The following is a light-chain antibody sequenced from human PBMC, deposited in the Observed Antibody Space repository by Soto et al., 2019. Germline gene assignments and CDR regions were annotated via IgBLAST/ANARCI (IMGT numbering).Light chain of an antibody. CDR1: QSVNNN. J-gene: IGKJ1*01. CDR2: GAS. CDR3: QQYGSSGRT. Sequence: ETLMTQSPATLSVSPCERATLSCRASQSVNNNLAWYQQKLGQAPRLLIYGASSRATGIPDRFSGSGSGTDFTLTISRLEPEDFAVYYCQQYGSSGRTFGQGTKVDIK. V-gene: IGKV3-20*01.